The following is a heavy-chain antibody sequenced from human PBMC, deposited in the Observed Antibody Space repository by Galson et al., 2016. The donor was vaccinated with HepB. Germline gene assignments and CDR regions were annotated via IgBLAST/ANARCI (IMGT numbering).Heavy chain of an antibody. D-gene: IGHD6-13*01. CDR3: ARGRLTRASWYYFDY. Sequence: PALVKPTQTLTLTCTFSGFSLSTSAMCVNWIRQPPGKALEWLALIDWDDDKYYSTSPKTRLTISKDTSKNQVVLTMTNLDPVDTATYYCARGRLTRASWYYFDYWGQGIMVTVSS. CDR1: GFSLSTSAMC. CDR2: IDWDDDK. J-gene: IGHJ4*02. V-gene: IGHV2-70*01.